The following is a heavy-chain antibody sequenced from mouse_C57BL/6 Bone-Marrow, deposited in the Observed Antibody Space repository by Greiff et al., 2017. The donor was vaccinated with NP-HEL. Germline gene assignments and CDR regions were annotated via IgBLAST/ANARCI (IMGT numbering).Heavy chain of an antibody. D-gene: IGHD2-9*01. CDR3: ASTYYGYDYAMDY. V-gene: IGHV1-55*01. J-gene: IGHJ4*01. Sequence: QVQLKQPGAELVKPGASVKMSCKASGYTFTSYWITWVKQRPGQGLEWIGDIYPGSGSTNYNEKFKSKATLTVDTSSSTAYMQLSSLTSEDSAVYYWASTYYGYDYAMDYWGQGTSVTVSA. CDR2: IYPGSGST. CDR1: GYTFTSYW.